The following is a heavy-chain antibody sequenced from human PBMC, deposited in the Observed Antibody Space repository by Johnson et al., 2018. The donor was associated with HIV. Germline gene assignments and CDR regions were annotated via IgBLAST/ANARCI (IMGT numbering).Heavy chain of an antibody. D-gene: IGHD5-18*01. V-gene: IGHV3-66*02. CDR2: IFTVGDV. J-gene: IGHJ3*01. CDR1: GITVSSNY. CDR3: ARDGRDLVTRGSFEV. Sequence: VQLVESGGGLAQPGGSLRLSCAASGITVSSNYMSWVRQAPGKGLEWVSVIFTVGDVYYADSVKGRFTISRDNSKNFLYLQMNSLRPEDTAVYYCARDGRDLVTRGSFEVWGQGTVVTVSS.